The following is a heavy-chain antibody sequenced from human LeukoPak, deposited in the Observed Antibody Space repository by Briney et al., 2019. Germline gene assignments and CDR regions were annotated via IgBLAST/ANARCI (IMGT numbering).Heavy chain of an antibody. J-gene: IGHJ3*02. D-gene: IGHD1-26*01. Sequence: SETLSLTCTVSGASISSYYWSWIRQPAGKGLEWIGRIYTSGSTNYNPSLKSRVTMSVDTSKNQFSLKLSSVTAADTAVYYCASGVGAGGGDAFDIWGQGTMVTVSS. CDR1: GASISSYY. V-gene: IGHV4-4*07. CDR2: IYTSGST. CDR3: ASGVGAGGGDAFDI.